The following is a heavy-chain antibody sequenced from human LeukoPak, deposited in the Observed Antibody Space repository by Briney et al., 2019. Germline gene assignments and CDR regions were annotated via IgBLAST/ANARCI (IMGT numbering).Heavy chain of an antibody. CDR1: GFTFSSYR. D-gene: IGHD2-15*01. CDR3: ARIHRGNVVYMDV. Sequence: PGGSLRLSCAASGFTFSSYRMHWVRQAPGKGLVWVSRINSDGFSTSYADSVKGRFTISRDNAKNTLYLQMNSLRAEDTAVYYCARIHRGNVVYMDVWGKGTTVTVSS. V-gene: IGHV3-74*01. CDR2: INSDGFST. J-gene: IGHJ6*03.